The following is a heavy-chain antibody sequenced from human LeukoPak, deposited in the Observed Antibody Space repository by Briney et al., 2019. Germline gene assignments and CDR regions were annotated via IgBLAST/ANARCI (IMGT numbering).Heavy chain of an antibody. CDR1: GFTFSSYG. CDR3: ARDWYGDYTDVLDY. V-gene: IGHV3-48*01. D-gene: IGHD4-17*01. Sequence: PGGSLRLSCAASGFTFSSYGMHWVRQAPGKGLEWVSYISSSSSTIYYADSVKGRFTISRDNAKNSLYLQMNSLRAEDTAVYYCARDWYGDYTDVLDYWGQGTLVTVSS. CDR2: ISSSSSTI. J-gene: IGHJ4*02.